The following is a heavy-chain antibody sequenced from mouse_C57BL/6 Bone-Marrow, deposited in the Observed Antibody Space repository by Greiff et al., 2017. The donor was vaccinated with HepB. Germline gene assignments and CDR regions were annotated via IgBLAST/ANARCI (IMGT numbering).Heavy chain of an antibody. Sequence: EVKLVESGGDLVKPGGSLKLSCAASGFTFSSYGMSWVRQTPDKRLEWVATIRSGGSYTYYPDSVKGRFTISRDNAKNTLYLQMSSLKSEDTAMYYCARTSGYYYGSSFDYWGQGTTLTVSS. CDR3: ARTSGYYYGSSFDY. J-gene: IGHJ2*01. CDR2: IRSGGSYT. V-gene: IGHV5-6*01. D-gene: IGHD1-1*01. CDR1: GFTFSSYG.